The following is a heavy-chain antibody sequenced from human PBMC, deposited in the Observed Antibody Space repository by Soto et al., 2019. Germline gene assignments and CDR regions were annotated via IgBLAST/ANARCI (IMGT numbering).Heavy chain of an antibody. CDR1: GGSISSGAYY. CDR3: ARVSGNAFDV. J-gene: IGHJ3*01. V-gene: IGHV4-31*01. Sequence: QVQLQESGPGLVKSSQTLSLTCTVSGGSISSGAYYWSWIRQHPGKDLEWIGYINYSGTTYLSPSLQSPGTMSVDTSKNQFSLRLRSVTAADTAVYFCARVSGNAFDVWGQGTMVSVSS. CDR2: INYSGTT. D-gene: IGHD3-10*01.